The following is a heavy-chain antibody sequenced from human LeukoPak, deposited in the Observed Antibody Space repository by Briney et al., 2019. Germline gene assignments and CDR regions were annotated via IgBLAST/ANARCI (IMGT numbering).Heavy chain of an antibody. CDR3: TTTTVTTWDAFDI. CDR1: GFTFSNAW. Sequence: PGGSLRLSCAASGFTFSNAWMSWVRQAPGKGLEWVGRIKSKTDGGTTDYAAPVKGRFTISRDDSKNTLYLQMSSLKTEDTAVYYCTTTTVTTWDAFDIWGQGTMVTVSS. CDR2: IKSKTDGGTT. J-gene: IGHJ3*02. D-gene: IGHD4-17*01. V-gene: IGHV3-15*01.